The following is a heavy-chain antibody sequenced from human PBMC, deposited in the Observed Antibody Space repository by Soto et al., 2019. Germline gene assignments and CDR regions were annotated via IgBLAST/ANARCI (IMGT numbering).Heavy chain of an antibody. CDR2: ISGSGGST. CDR1: GFTYTNYW. Sequence: PGGSLRLSCAASGFTYTNYWIHWGRQAPEKGLEWVSAISGSGGSTYYADSVKGRFTISRDNSKNTLYLQMNSLRAEDTAVYYCAKDGAARLNWFDPWGQETLVTVSS. V-gene: IGHV3-23*01. CDR3: AKDGAARLNWFDP. D-gene: IGHD6-6*01. J-gene: IGHJ5*02.